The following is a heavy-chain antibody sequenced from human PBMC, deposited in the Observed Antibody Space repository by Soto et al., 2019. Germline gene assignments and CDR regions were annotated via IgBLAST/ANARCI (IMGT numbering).Heavy chain of an antibody. D-gene: IGHD3-22*01. Sequence: SVKVSCKASGGTVSSYAITWVRQAPGKGLEWMGVFIPIFVSAHYAQKFQGRVTITADESTSTAYMELSGLRSEDTAIYYCARDLSSDSSGFRGYDLWGQGTLVTVSS. CDR3: ARDLSSDSSGFRGYDL. J-gene: IGHJ4*02. CDR2: FIPIFVSA. CDR1: GGTVSSYA. V-gene: IGHV1-69*13.